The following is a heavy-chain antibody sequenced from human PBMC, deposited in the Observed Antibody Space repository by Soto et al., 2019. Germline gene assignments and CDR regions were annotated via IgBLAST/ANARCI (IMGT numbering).Heavy chain of an antibody. CDR1: GGSFSGYY. CDR2: SNHSGST. J-gene: IGHJ4*02. D-gene: IGHD3-10*01. Sequence: QVHLQQWGAGLLKPSATLSLTCAVYGGSFSGYYWSWIRQPPGKGLEWIGESNHSGSTNYNPSPKSRVTISVDKSKNQFSLKLSSVTAADTAVYYCASTAGILLWFGEARYYFDYWGQGTLVTV. CDR3: ASTAGILLWFGEARYYFDY. V-gene: IGHV4-34*01.